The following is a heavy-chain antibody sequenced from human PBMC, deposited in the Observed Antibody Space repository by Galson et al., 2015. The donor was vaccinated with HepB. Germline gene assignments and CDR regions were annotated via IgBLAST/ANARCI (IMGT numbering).Heavy chain of an antibody. V-gene: IGHV3-30*04. Sequence: SLRLSCAASGFTFRTFAMHRVRQAPGKGLEWVAAVSYDGSIKLSADSVQGRFTISRDNSKNTVFLQMNSLRAEDTAVYYCARDRKYGSGWETDYFGNWGQGTLVTVSS. CDR3: ARDRKYGSGWETDYFGN. CDR2: VSYDGSIK. J-gene: IGHJ4*02. CDR1: GFTFRTFA. D-gene: IGHD6-19*01.